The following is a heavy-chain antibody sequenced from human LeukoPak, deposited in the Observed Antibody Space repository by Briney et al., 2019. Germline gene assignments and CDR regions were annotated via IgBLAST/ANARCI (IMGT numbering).Heavy chain of an antibody. CDR1: GGSISSSSYY. D-gene: IGHD1-14*01. Sequence: PSETLSLTCTVSGGSISSSSYYWGWIRQPPGKGLEWIGSIYYSGSTYYNPSLKSRVTISVDTSKNQFSLKLSSVTAAGTAVYYCARDLVPHGRTLDYWGQGTLVTVSS. J-gene: IGHJ4*02. V-gene: IGHV4-39*07. CDR2: IYYSGST. CDR3: ARDLVPHGRTLDY.